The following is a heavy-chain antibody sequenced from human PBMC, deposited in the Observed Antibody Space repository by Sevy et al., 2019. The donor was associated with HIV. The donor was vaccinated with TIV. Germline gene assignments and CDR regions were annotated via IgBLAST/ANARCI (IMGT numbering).Heavy chain of an antibody. J-gene: IGHJ3*02. CDR2: IDQDGSDK. CDR3: ARAGGWGNINHSNQILDI. CDR1: EFIFTGYW. Sequence: GGSLRLSCAASEFIFTGYWMNWVRQAPGKGLEWVANIDQDGSDKRNLDSGRGRFTISRDNANNFLYLQMSSLRADDTAVYYCARAGGWGNINHSNQILDIWGHGTRVTVSS. D-gene: IGHD3-16*01. V-gene: IGHV3-7*01.